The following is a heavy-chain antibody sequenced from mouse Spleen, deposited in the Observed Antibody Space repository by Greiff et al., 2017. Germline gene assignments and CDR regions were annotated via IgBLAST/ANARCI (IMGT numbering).Heavy chain of an antibody. CDR1: GDSITSGY. Sequence: VQLQQSGPSLVKPSQTLSLTCSVTGDSITSGYWNWIRKFPGNKLEYMGYISYSGSTYYNPSLKSRISITRDTSKNQYYLQLNSVTTEDTATYYCARYGGLLPYYYAMDYWGQGTSVTVSS. D-gene: IGHD2-3*01. CDR3: ARYGGLLPYYYAMDY. CDR2: ISYSGST. V-gene: IGHV3-8*02. J-gene: IGHJ4*01.